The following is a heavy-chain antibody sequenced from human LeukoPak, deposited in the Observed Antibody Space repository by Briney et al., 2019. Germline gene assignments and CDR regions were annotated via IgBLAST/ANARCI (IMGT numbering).Heavy chain of an antibody. D-gene: IGHD3-22*01. CDR1: GYSFTSYW. CDR2: IYPGDSDT. J-gene: IGHJ3*02. Sequence: GESLKISCKASGYSFTSYWIGWVRQMPGKGLEWMGIIYPGDSDTTYSPSFQGQVTISADKSISTAYLQWSSLKASDTAMYYCARRGVDSSGYRDAFDIWGQGTMVTVPS. V-gene: IGHV5-51*01. CDR3: ARRGVDSSGYRDAFDI.